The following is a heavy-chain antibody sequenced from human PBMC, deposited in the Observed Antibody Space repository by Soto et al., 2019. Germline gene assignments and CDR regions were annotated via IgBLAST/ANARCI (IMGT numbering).Heavy chain of an antibody. Sequence: QVQLQESGPGLVKPSQTLSLTCTVSGGYISRGGYYWSWIRQHPGKGLEWIGYIYYSGGTYYNPSLKSRVIISVDTSENQFSLRLSSVTAADTAVYYCARKDSGYADYMDVWGKGTTVTVSS. D-gene: IGHD5-12*01. CDR3: ARKDSGYADYMDV. CDR1: GGYISRGGYY. J-gene: IGHJ6*03. V-gene: IGHV4-31*03. CDR2: IYYSGGT.